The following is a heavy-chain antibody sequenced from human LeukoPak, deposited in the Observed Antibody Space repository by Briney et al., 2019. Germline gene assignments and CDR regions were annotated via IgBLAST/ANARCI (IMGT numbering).Heavy chain of an antibody. CDR2: IGGSGDKT. Sequence: GGSLRLSCAASGFSFSNYEFNWVRQAPGMGLEWVSTIGGSGDKTFYADSVKGRFTISRDNSKNMLHLQMSSLTGEDTALYYCVRRGDASSGWGDHDYWGQGALVTVSA. D-gene: IGHD6-19*01. J-gene: IGHJ4*02. V-gene: IGHV3-23*01. CDR3: VRRGDASSGWGDHDY. CDR1: GFSFSNYE.